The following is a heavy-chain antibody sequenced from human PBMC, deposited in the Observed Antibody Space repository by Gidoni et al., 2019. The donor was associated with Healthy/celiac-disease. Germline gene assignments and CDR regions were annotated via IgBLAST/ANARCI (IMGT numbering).Heavy chain of an antibody. V-gene: IGHV4-39*01. CDR1: GGSISSRSYY. D-gene: IGHD4-17*01. CDR2: IYYSGST. Sequence: QLQLQASGPGLVKPSETMSLTCPVSGGSISSRSYYWGWIRQPPGTGLGWIGSIYYSGSTYYNPSLKRRVTISVDTSKNQFSLKLSSVTAADTAVYYCARRATVTTTSYYWYFDLWGRGTLVTVSS. CDR3: ARRATVTTTSYYWYFDL. J-gene: IGHJ2*01.